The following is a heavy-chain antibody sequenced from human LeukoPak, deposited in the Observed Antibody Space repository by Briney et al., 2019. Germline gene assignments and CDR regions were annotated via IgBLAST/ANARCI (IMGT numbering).Heavy chain of an antibody. Sequence: GGSLRLSCAASGFTFSRYAMHWVRQAPGKGLEWVAVISYDGSNKYYADSVKGRFTISRDNSKNTLYLQMNSLRAEDTAVYYCAKDCSGGSCYSSWGQGTLVTVSS. J-gene: IGHJ4*02. CDR3: AKDCSGGSCYSS. D-gene: IGHD2-15*01. CDR1: GFTFSRYA. CDR2: ISYDGSNK. V-gene: IGHV3-30*14.